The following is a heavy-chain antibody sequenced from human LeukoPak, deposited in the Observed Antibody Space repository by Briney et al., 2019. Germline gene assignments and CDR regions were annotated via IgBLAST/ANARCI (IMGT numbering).Heavy chain of an antibody. V-gene: IGHV4-59*11. CDR3: ARFAYCGGHCWYYFDY. D-gene: IGHD2-21*02. CDR1: GGSLSTHH. J-gene: IGHJ4*02. CDR2: IYPSGST. Sequence: SETLSLTCVVSGGSLSTHHWSWIRQPPGKGLEWIGYIYPSGSTNYNPSLKSRITISVDTSKNQFSLKLSSVTAADTAVYYCARFAYCGGHCWYYFDYWGQGSLVTVSS.